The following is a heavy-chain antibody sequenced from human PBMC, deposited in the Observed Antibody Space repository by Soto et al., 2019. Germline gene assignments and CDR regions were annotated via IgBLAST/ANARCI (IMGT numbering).Heavy chain of an antibody. D-gene: IGHD3-10*01. CDR1: GFTFNNYA. Sequence: EVQLLESGGGLVQPGGSLRLSCAASGFTFNNYAMTWVRQAPGKGLEWVSAISGGGDTTSYADSVKGRFTVSRDGSKNTLYLQMSSLIAEDTALYYCAEGRGGSGSRTPRVDFWGQGTLVTVSS. CDR3: AEGRGGSGSRTPRVDF. J-gene: IGHJ4*02. V-gene: IGHV3-23*01. CDR2: ISGGGDTT.